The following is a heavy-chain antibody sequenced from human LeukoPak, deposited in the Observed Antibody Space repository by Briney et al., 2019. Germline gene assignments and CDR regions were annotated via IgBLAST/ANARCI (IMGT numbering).Heavy chain of an antibody. CDR3: ARETSQKGAHYMDV. CDR1: GGSISSYY. CDR2: IYYSGST. J-gene: IGHJ6*03. D-gene: IGHD3-16*01. V-gene: IGHV4-59*01. Sequence: SETLSLTCTVSGGSISSYYWSWIRQPPGKGLEWIGYIYYSGSTNHNPSLKSRVTISVDTSKNQFSLKLSSVTAADTAVYYCARETSQKGAHYMDVWGKGTTVTISS.